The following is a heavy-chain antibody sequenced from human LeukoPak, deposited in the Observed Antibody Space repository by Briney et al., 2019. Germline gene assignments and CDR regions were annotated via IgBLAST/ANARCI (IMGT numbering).Heavy chain of an antibody. D-gene: IGHD4-11*01. CDR3: ARGVLYSTDAFDI. V-gene: IGHV3-7*01. CDR1: GFTFSSYC. Sequence: GGSLRLSCAVSGFTFSSYCMTWVRQAPGKGLEWVAKIKQGGSETYYVDSVKGRFAISRDIAKSSLYLQMNSLRAEDTAVYYCARGVLYSTDAFDIWGQGTMVTVSS. J-gene: IGHJ3*02. CDR2: IKQGGSET.